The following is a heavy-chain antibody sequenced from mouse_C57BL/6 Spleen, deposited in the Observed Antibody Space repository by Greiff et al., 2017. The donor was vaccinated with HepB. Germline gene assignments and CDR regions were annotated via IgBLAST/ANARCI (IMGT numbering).Heavy chain of an antibody. Sequence: QVQLQQSGAELVKPGASVKMSCKASGYTFTSYWITWVKQRPGQGLEWIGDIYPGSGSTNYNEKFKSKATLTVDTSSSTAYMQLSSLTSEDSAVYYCARRGPLGRYFDYWGQGTTLTVSS. CDR2: IYPGSGST. D-gene: IGHD6-1*01. CDR1: GYTFTSYW. CDR3: ARRGPLGRYFDY. V-gene: IGHV1-55*01. J-gene: IGHJ2*01.